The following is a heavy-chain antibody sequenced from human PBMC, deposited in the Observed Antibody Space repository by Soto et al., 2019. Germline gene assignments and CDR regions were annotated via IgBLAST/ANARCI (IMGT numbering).Heavy chain of an antibody. J-gene: IGHJ6*02. D-gene: IGHD3-10*01. CDR1: GYTFTGYY. Sequence: GASVKVSCKASGYTFTGYYMHWVRQAPGQGLEWMGWINPNSGGTNYAQKFQGWVTMTRDTSISTAYMELSRLRSDDTAVYYCAREGYYGSGKPGGMDFWGQGSTVTVAS. CDR3: AREGYYGSGKPGGMDF. V-gene: IGHV1-2*04. CDR2: INPNSGGT.